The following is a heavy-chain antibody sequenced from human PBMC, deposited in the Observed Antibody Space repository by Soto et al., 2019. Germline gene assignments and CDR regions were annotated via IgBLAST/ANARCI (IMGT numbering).Heavy chain of an antibody. D-gene: IGHD3-3*01. CDR3: ARRRDTWSGYWYFDY. CDR1: GFTFSSYS. J-gene: IGHJ4*02. CDR2: ISSSSTI. Sequence: GGSLRLSCAASGFTFSSYSMNWVRQAPGKGLEWVSYISSSSTIYYADSVKGRFTISRDNAKNSLYLQMNSLRDEDTAVYYCARRRDTWSGYWYFDYWGQGTLVTVSS. V-gene: IGHV3-48*02.